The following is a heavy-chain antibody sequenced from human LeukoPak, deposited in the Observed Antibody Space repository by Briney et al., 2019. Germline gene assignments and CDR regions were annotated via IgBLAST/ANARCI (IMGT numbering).Heavy chain of an antibody. CDR1: GYTFTGYY. CDR3: ARLVRGIIITKSYNWFDP. V-gene: IGHV1-2*02. CDR2: INPNSGNT. D-gene: IGHD3-10*01. J-gene: IGHJ5*02. Sequence: ASVKVSCKASGYTFTGYYMHWVRQAPGQGGEWMGWINPNSGNTDYAQKFQGRVTMTRNTSISTAYMELSSLRSDDTAVYYCARLVRGIIITKSYNWFDPWGQGTLVTVSS.